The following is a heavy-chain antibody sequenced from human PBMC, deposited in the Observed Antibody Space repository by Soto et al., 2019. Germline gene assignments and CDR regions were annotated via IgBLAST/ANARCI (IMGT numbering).Heavy chain of an antibody. Sequence: QVQLVESGGGLVKPGGSLRLSCAASGFTFSDYYMTWIRQAPGKGLEWVSYISNRGSPTYAESVKGRFTVSRDNARNAVYLPMSRLRAGDTAFDYGAEIEYGLYYSDYWGLGPLVPVSS. D-gene: IGHD4-17*01. CDR2: ISNRGSPT. J-gene: IGHJ4*02. CDR3: AEIEYGLYYSDY. V-gene: IGHV3-11*01. CDR1: GFTFSDYY.